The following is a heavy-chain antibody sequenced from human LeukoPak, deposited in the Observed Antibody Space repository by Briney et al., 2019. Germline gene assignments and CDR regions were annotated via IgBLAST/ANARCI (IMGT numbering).Heavy chain of an antibody. V-gene: IGHV3-74*01. CDR3: ARFAAGGSYYYYMDV. J-gene: IGHJ6*03. CDR1: GFTLSTYW. D-gene: IGHD6-25*01. CDR2: INSDGSST. Sequence: PGGSLRLSCAASGFTLSTYWMHWVRQAPGKGLVWVSRINSDGSSTNYADSVKGRFTISRDNAKNTLYLQMDSLRADDTAVYYCARFAAGGSYYYYMDVWGKGTTVTVSS.